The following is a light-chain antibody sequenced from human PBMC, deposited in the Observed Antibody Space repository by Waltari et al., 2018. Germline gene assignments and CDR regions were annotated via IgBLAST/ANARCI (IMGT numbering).Light chain of an antibody. Sequence: DIQMTQSPSSLSASVGDRVTITCQASQDIRNYLNLYQQKPGKAPKLLIYDASNLETGVPSRFSGSGSGTDVTFTISSLQPEDIATYYCQQYDNLPMYTFGQGTKLEIK. J-gene: IGKJ2*01. CDR2: DAS. V-gene: IGKV1-33*01. CDR3: QQYDNLPMYT. CDR1: QDIRNY.